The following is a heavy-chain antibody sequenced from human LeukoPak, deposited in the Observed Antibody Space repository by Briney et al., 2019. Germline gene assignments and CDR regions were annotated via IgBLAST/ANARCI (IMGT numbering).Heavy chain of an antibody. V-gene: IGHV4-34*01. Sequence: SETLSLTCAVYGGSFSRYYWSWIRQPPGKGLEWIGSIYHSGSTYYNPPLKSRVTISVDTSKNQFSLKLSSVTAADTAVYYCARQLHGDYTVFAYWGQGTLVTVSS. CDR3: ARQLHGDYTVFAY. CDR1: GGSFSRYY. J-gene: IGHJ4*02. CDR2: IYHSGST. D-gene: IGHD4-17*01.